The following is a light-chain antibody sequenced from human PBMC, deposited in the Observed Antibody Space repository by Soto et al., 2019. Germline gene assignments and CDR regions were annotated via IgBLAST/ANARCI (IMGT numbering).Light chain of an antibody. CDR1: RSDVGGYNY. CDR3: SSYAGNNVV. V-gene: IGLV2-8*01. CDR2: EVS. Sequence: QSVLTQPPSASGSPGQSVTISCTGTRSDVGGYNYVSWYQQHPGKAPKLMIYEVSKRPSGVPDRFSGSKSGNTASLTVSGLQAEDEADYYCSSYAGNNVVFGGGTKLTVL. J-gene: IGLJ2*01.